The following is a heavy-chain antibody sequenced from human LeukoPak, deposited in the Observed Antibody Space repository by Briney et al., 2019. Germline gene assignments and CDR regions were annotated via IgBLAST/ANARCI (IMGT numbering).Heavy chain of an antibody. J-gene: IGHJ4*02. D-gene: IGHD1-26*01. V-gene: IGHV3-7*01. Sequence: PGGSLRLSCAASGFTFSSYWMRSVRQAPGKGLEWVANIKQDGSEKYYVDSVKGRFTISRDNAKNSLYLQMNSLRAEDTAVYYCARGAGGRYPFDYWGQGTLVTVSS. CDR2: IKQDGSEK. CDR3: ARGAGGRYPFDY. CDR1: GFTFSSYW.